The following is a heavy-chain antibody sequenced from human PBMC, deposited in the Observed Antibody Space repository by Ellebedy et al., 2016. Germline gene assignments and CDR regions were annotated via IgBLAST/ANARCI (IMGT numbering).Heavy chain of an antibody. CDR1: GFTFKSYA. J-gene: IGHJ4*02. CDR2: ISYDGNYK. Sequence: GESLKISXAASGFTFKSYAMHWVRQTPGEGLEWLAVISYDGNYKYYADSLKGRFTISRDNSKNTLYLQTNGLRAEDTAVYYCVKGLGYNSNPTSYEDCWGQGTLVTVSS. CDR3: VKGLGYNSNPTSYEDC. V-gene: IGHV3-30-3*01. D-gene: IGHD2-2*01.